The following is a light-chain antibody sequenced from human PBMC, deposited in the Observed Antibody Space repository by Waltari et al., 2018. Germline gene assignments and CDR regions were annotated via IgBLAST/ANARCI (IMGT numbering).Light chain of an antibody. CDR1: SSDVGHYNL. V-gene: IGLV2-23*02. CDR2: EVT. CDR3: CSYASGSTFV. J-gene: IGLJ2*01. Sequence: QSALTQPASVSGSPGQSITISCAGTSSDVGHYNLVSWYQPHAGEAPQLLVYEVTKRPSGVSNRFSGSKSGNTASLTISGLQAEDEADYYCCSYASGSTFVFGGGTKLTVL.